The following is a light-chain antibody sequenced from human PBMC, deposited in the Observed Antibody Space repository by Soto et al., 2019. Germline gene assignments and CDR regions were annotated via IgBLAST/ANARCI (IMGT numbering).Light chain of an antibody. CDR2: MAS. V-gene: IGKV1-5*03. CDR1: QSVSTW. J-gene: IGKJ1*01. Sequence: DFQMTQSPSTLSASVGDRVTITCRASQSVSTWLAWYQQKPGKAPQVLISMASTLESGVPSRFSGSGSGTEFTLTISSLQPDDFATYYCQQYNSHSPWTFGQGTKVDIK. CDR3: QQYNSHSPWT.